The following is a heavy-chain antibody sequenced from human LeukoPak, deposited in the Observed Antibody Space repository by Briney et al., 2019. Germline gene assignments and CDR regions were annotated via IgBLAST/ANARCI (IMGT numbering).Heavy chain of an antibody. J-gene: IGHJ4*02. V-gene: IGHV1-2*02. CDR1: GYTFIDYY. Sequence: ASVKGSCTASGYTFIDYYIHCVRHAPGHGLEWMGWFNPHSGGTNYAQKFQGRVIMTRDTSISTAYMELSRLGSDDTAVYYCARGGSTDSIHSCGGNCYFLDYWGQGTLVTVSS. D-gene: IGHD2-21*02. CDR3: ARGGSTDSIHSCGGNCYFLDY. CDR2: FNPHSGGT.